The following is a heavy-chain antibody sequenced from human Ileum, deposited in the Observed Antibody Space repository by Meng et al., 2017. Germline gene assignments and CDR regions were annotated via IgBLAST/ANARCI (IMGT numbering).Heavy chain of an antibody. Sequence: QVQLVQAGAEVKEPGSSVKGSCKASGGTFRSCAISWVRRAPGQGLEWMGWISTNTGNPTYAQGFTGRFVVCLDTSVSTAYLQSSSLNADDTAVYYWTRDGYSDCSRTNCFDQWGQGTLVTVSS. D-gene: IGHD2-2*01. V-gene: IGHV7-4-1*02. CDR1: GGTFRSCA. CDR3: TRDGYSDCSRTNCFDQ. CDR2: ISTNTGNP. J-gene: IGHJ5*02.